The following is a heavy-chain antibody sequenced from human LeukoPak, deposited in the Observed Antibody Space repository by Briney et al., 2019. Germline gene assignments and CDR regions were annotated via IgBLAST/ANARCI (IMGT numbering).Heavy chain of an antibody. CDR1: GGSISSYY. CDR3: ARDSGTTGEVKFDP. CDR2: IYTSGTI. Sequence: SETLSLTCTVSGGSISSYYWSWIRQPAGTALEWIGRIYTSGTITYNPSLKSRATMSVDTSKNQFSLKLSSVTAADTAVYYCARDSGTTGEVKFDPWGQGTLVTVSS. D-gene: IGHD3-10*01. V-gene: IGHV4-4*07. J-gene: IGHJ5*02.